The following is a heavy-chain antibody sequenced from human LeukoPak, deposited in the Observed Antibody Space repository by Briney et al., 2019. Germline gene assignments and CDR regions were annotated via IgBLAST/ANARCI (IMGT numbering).Heavy chain of an antibody. CDR2: ISYDGSNK. Sequence: GRSLRLSCAASGFTFSSYAMHWVRQAPGKGLEWVAVISYDGSNKYYADSVKGRFTISRDNSKNTLYLQVNSLRAEDTAVYYCARDLSGDYWGQGTLVAVSS. J-gene: IGHJ4*02. CDR1: GFTFSSYA. CDR3: ARDLSGDY. D-gene: IGHD3-10*01. V-gene: IGHV3-30*04.